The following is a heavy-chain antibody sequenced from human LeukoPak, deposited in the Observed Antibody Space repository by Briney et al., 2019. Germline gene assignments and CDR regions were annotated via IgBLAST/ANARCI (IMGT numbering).Heavy chain of an antibody. CDR1: GFTFSDYY. CDR2: ISSSGSTI. CDR3: ARDTRSGYGAKALDY. Sequence: PGGSLRLSCAASGFTFSDYYMSWIRQAPGKGLEWVSYISSSGSTIYYADSVKGRFTISRDNAKNSLYLQMNSLRAEDTAVYYCARDTRSGYGAKALDYWGQGTVVTVSS. J-gene: IGHJ4*02. V-gene: IGHV3-11*01. D-gene: IGHD4/OR15-4a*01.